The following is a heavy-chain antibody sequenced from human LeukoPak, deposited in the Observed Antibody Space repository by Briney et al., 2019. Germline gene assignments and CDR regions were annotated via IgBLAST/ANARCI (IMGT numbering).Heavy chain of an antibody. J-gene: IGHJ5*02. V-gene: IGHV1-18*01. D-gene: IGHD3-10*01. CDR3: AKDYGSGSYNNWFDP. Sequence: ASVKVSCKASGYTFTSYGISWVRQAPGQGLEWMGWISAYNGNTNYAQKLQGRVTMTTDTSTSTAYMELRSLRSDDTAVYYCAKDYGSGSYNNWFDPWGQGTLVTVSS. CDR1: GYTFTSYG. CDR2: ISAYNGNT.